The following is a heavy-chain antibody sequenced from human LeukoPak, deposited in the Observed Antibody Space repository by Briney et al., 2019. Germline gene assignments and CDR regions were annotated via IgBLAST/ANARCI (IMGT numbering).Heavy chain of an antibody. J-gene: IGHJ4*02. Sequence: GGSLRLSCAASGFTFSSYAVSWVGQAPGKGLEWVSIISGSGGSTYSADSVKGRFTISRDNSKNTLYLQMNSLRAEDTALYYCAKDRSCTNDICHGDFDYWGQGTLVTVSS. D-gene: IGHD2-8*01. CDR3: AKDRSCTNDICHGDFDY. CDR2: ISGSGGST. CDR1: GFTFSSYA. V-gene: IGHV3-23*01.